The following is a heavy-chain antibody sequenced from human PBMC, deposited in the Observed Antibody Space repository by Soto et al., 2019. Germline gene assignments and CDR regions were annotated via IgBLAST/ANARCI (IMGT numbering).Heavy chain of an antibody. CDR1: GGTFSSYA. CDR2: IIPIFGTA. V-gene: IGHV1-69*12. J-gene: IGHJ4*02. D-gene: IGHD6-13*01. CDR3: AREGAIAAAGTGGGDFDY. Sequence: QVQLVQSGAEVKKPGSSVKVSCKASGGTFSSYAISWVRQAPGQGLEWMGGIIPIFGTANYAQKFQGRVTSTADESTRTAYMELSSLRSEDTDVYYCAREGAIAAAGTGGGDFDYWGQGTLVTVSS.